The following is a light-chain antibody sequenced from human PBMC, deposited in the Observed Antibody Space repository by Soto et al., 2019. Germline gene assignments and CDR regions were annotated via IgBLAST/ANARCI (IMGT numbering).Light chain of an antibody. J-gene: IGKJ1*01. Sequence: IQMTQSPSTVSASVGDRVAITCRASQSIGIWLAWYQQKPGQAPRFLIYTASTLLGGVPSRFSGSGSGTEFTLTFRSLRPDGFATYYCQQYRDYSWTFGQGTKVEIK. V-gene: IGKV1-5*03. CDR1: QSIGIW. CDR2: TAS. CDR3: QQYRDYSWT.